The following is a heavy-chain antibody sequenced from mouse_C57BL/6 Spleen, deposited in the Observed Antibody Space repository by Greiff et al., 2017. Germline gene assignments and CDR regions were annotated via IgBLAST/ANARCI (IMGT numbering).Heavy chain of an antibody. D-gene: IGHD2-14*01. CDR3: ARGGTGTYCAVGC. Sequence: VQLQQPGAELVRPGTSVKLSCKASGYTFTSYWMHWVKQRPGQGLEWIGVIDPSDSYTNYNQKFKGKATLTVDTSSSTAYMQRSSLTSEDSAVYYCARGGTGTYCAVGCWGQGTSVTV. V-gene: IGHV1-59*01. J-gene: IGHJ4*01. CDR2: IDPSDSYT. CDR1: GYTFTSYW.